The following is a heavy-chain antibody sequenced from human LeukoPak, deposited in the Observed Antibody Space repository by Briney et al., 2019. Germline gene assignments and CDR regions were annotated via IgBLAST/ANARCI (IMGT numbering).Heavy chain of an antibody. CDR3: ARDPSSGSYFWFDP. CDR2: IHYSGST. D-gene: IGHD3-10*01. Sequence: SETLSLTCTVSGGSISSYYWSWIRQPPGKGLKWIGYIHYSGSTNYNPSLKSRVTMSVDTSKNQFSLKLSSVTAADTAVYYCARDPSSGSYFWFDPWGQGTLVTVSS. CDR1: GGSISSYY. J-gene: IGHJ5*02. V-gene: IGHV4-59*12.